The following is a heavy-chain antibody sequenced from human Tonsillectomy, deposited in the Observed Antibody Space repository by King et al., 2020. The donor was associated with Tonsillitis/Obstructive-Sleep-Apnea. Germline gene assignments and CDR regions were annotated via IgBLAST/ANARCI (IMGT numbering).Heavy chain of an antibody. CDR2: IFPDDSDT. CDR1: GYSFNTYW. Sequence: VQLVESGAEVKKPGESLKISCQGSGYSFNTYWIGWVRQMSGKGLQWMGIIFPDDSDTRYSPSFQGQVTISADKSITTAYLQWSSLKASDTAMYYCAVAYSGGECYDAYYMDVWGKGTTVTVSS. D-gene: IGHD2-21*01. J-gene: IGHJ6*03. CDR3: AVAYSGGECYDAYYMDV. V-gene: IGHV5-51*01.